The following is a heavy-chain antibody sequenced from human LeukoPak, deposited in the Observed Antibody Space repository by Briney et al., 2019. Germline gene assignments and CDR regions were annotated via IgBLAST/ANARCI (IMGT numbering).Heavy chain of an antibody. J-gene: IGHJ4*02. CDR2: ISRNGGST. CDR3: ARGSDRGSWYGDYFDC. V-gene: IGHV3-64*02. Sequence: GGSLRLSCAASGFSFSIYGMHWVRPAPGKGLECVSAISRNGGSTYYADSVKGRFTISRDNSKNTLSLQMGSLRAEDMAVYYCARGSDRGSWYGDYFDCWGQGTLVTVSS. D-gene: IGHD6-13*01. CDR1: GFSFSIYG.